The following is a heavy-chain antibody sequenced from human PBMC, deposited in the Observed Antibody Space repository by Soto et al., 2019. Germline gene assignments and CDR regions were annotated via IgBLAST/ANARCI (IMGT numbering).Heavy chain of an antibody. CDR1: GLNFDDFA. D-gene: IGHD3-3*01. J-gene: IGHJ4*01. V-gene: IGHV3-9*01. Sequence: EVQLVESGGRLVQPGRSLRLSCVGTGLNFDDFAMHWVRQAPGKGLEWVSGITWNSRVLAYADSVKGRFTISRDNARNSRYLQMDSLLDEDTALYYCAKGRYDFGSPYYFDSWGHGTLVTVSS. CDR3: AKGRYDFGSPYYFDS. CDR2: ITWNSRVL.